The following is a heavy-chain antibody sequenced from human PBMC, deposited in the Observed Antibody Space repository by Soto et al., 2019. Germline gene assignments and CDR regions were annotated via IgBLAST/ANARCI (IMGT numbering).Heavy chain of an antibody. CDR2: INHSGST. D-gene: IGHD6-13*01. Sequence: SETLSLTCAVYGGSFSGYYWSWIRQPPGKGLEWIGEINHSGSTNYNPSLKSRVTISVDTSKNQFSLKLSSVTAADTAVYYCARVGRRAAAGTGYFDYWGQGTLVTVSS. CDR1: GGSFSGYY. J-gene: IGHJ4*02. CDR3: ARVGRRAAAGTGYFDY. V-gene: IGHV4-34*01.